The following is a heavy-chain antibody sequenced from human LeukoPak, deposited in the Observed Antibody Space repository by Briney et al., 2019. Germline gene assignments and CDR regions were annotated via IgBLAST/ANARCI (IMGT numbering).Heavy chain of an antibody. D-gene: IGHD3-22*01. Sequence: PSETLSLTCAVSGYSISSGYYWGWIRQPPGKGLEWIGSIYHSGSSYYNPSLKSRATISVDTSKNQFSLKLSSVTAADTAVYYCARHVRDYYDSSGYYVWGAFDIWGQGTMVTVSS. V-gene: IGHV4-38-2*01. CDR2: IYHSGSS. CDR3: ARHVRDYYDSSGYYVWGAFDI. CDR1: GYSISSGYY. J-gene: IGHJ3*02.